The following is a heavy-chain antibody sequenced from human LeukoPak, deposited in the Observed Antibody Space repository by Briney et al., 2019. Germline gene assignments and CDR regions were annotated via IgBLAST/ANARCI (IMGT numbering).Heavy chain of an antibody. Sequence: SETLSLTCTVSGYSISSGYYWGWIRQSPGKGLEWIGHMYHSGSTYYNPSLKSRVTISVDTSKNQFSLKLSSVTAADTAVYYCARDGRGLGFYYYYMDVWGKGTTVTVSS. CDR3: ARDGRGLGFYYYYMDV. J-gene: IGHJ6*03. V-gene: IGHV4-38-2*02. CDR1: GYSISSGYY. CDR2: MYHSGST.